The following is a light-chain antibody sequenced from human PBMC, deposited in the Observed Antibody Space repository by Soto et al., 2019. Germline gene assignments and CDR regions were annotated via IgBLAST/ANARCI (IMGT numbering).Light chain of an antibody. CDR1: SSDGGGYNY. J-gene: IGLJ1*01. V-gene: IGLV2-11*01. Sequence: QSAWSHPLSVSLSPGPSVTISCTGTSSDGGGYNYVSWYQQHPGKAPKLMLYDVSKRPSGVPDRFSGSKSGNTASLTITGLQAEDEAEHYCCSYAGSSVYVVGTGTKVTVL. CDR3: CSYAGSSVYV. CDR2: DVS.